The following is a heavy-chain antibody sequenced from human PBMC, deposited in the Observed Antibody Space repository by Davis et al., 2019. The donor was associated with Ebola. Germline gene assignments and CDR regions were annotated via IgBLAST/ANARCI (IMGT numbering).Heavy chain of an antibody. CDR1: GGSFSSYY. V-gene: IGHV4-59*12. CDR3: ARGRYSNYYYYYYGMDV. D-gene: IGHD4-11*01. Sequence: MPSETLSLTCAVYGGSFSSYYWGWIRQPPGKGLEWIGYIYYSGSTNYNPSLKSRVTISVDTSKNQFSLKLSSVTAADTAVYYCARGRYSNYYYYYYGMDVWGQGTTVTVSS. CDR2: IYYSGST. J-gene: IGHJ6*02.